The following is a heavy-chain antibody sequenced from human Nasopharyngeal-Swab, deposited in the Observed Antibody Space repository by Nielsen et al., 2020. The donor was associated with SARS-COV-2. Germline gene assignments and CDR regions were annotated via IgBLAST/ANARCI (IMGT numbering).Heavy chain of an antibody. D-gene: IGHD5-12*01. J-gene: IGHJ6*02. CDR1: GVTFSDYY. Sequence: GGSLRLSCAASGVTFSDYYMSWIRQAPGKGLEWVSYISSSGSTIYYADSVKGRFTISRDNAKNSLYLQMNSLRAEDTAVYYCARDWGIVATTDGMDVWGQGTTVTVSS. CDR3: ARDWGIVATTDGMDV. V-gene: IGHV3-11*04. CDR2: ISSSGSTI.